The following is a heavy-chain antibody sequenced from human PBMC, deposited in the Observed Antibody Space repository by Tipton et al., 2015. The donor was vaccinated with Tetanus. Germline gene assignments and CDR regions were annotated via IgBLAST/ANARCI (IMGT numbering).Heavy chain of an antibody. CDR1: GGSTSTGGYY. CDR2: IYNSGST. D-gene: IGHD1-26*01. Sequence: TLSLTCTVSGGSTSTGGYYWSWIRQHPGKGLEWIGEIYNSGSTYYNPSLKSRVTISVDTAENRFSLKLNSVTAADTAVYLCARDQARGARGWNYFDYWGQGIQVTVSS. J-gene: IGHJ4*02. CDR3: ARDQARGARGWNYFDY. V-gene: IGHV4-31*03.